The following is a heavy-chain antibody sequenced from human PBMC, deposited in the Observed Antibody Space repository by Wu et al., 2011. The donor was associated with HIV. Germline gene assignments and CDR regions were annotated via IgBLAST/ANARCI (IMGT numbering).Heavy chain of an antibody. J-gene: IGHJ5*02. D-gene: IGHD4-11*01. CDR3: ATYIAPPPLQQPNRGSDP. V-gene: IGHV1-69*14. CDR1: GGTISRYG. CDR2: IIPIFGTA. Sequence: QVQLVQPGAEVKKPGSSVKVSCKASGGTISRYGISWVRQAPGQGLEWVGGIIPIFGTANYAQKFQGRVTITADRSTSTAYMELSSLRSEDTAVYYCATYIAPPPLQQPNRGSDPWGQGTLVTVSS.